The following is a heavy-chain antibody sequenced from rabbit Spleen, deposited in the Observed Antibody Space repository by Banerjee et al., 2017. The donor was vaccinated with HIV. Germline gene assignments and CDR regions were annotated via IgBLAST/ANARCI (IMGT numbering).Heavy chain of an antibody. CDR2: IYGGSSGTT. Sequence: QSLEESGGDLVKPGASLTLTCTASGFSFSSSYYMCWVRQAPGKGLEWIACIYGGSSGTTYYASWAKGRLTVSKTSSTTVTLQMTSLTAADTATYFCARETSSGWGVVSYYFTLWGQGTLVTVS. CDR1: GFSFSSSYY. J-gene: IGHJ4*01. D-gene: IGHD4-1*01. V-gene: IGHV1S40*01. CDR3: ARETSSGWGVVSYYFTL.